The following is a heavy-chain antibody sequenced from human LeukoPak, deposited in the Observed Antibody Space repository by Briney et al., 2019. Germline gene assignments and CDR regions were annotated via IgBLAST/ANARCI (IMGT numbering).Heavy chain of an antibody. CDR2: ISYDGSNK. Sequence: PGRSLRLSCAASGFTFSSYGMHWVRQAPGKGLEWVAVISYDGSNKYYADSVKGRFTISRDNSKNTLYLQMNSLRAEDTAVYYCARDLRIDRGAQNPVDYWGQGTLVTVSS. CDR1: GFTFSSYG. J-gene: IGHJ4*02. D-gene: IGHD3-16*02. V-gene: IGHV3-30*03. CDR3: ARDLRIDRGAQNPVDY.